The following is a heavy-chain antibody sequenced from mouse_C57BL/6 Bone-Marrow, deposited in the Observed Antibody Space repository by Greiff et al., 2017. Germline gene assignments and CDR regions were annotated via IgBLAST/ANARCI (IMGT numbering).Heavy chain of an antibody. CDR3: ARWGYYGRHYAMDY. J-gene: IGHJ4*01. Sequence: QVQLQQSGAELVKPGASVKLSCKASGYTFTSYWMHWVKQRPGQGLEWIGMIHPNSGSTNYNEKFKSKATLTVDKSSSTAYMQLSSLTSEDSAVYYCARWGYYGRHYAMDYWGQGTSVTVSS. V-gene: IGHV1-64*01. D-gene: IGHD1-1*01. CDR1: GYTFTSYW. CDR2: IHPNSGST.